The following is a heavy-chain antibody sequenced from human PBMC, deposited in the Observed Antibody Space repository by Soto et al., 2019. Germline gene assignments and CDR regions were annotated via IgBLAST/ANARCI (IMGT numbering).Heavy chain of an antibody. V-gene: IGHV3-23*01. CDR1: GFTFRADA. J-gene: IGHJ4*02. CDR3: ARQEYSTNWYLEY. CDR2: ISGSGGAT. Sequence: EVQLLESGGCVVQPGGSLRLSCAASGFTFRADAMSWVRQAPGKRLEWVSVISGSGGATYYADSVKGRFTISRDNSKNTPYLPMNSLRAEDTAVYYCARQEYSTNWYLEYWGQGTLVTVSS. D-gene: IGHD6-13*01.